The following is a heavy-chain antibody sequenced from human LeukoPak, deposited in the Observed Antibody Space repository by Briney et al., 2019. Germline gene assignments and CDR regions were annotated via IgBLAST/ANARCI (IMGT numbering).Heavy chain of an antibody. J-gene: IGHJ4*02. Sequence: GGSLRLSCAASGFTFSSYSMNWVRQAPGKGLEWVSSISSSSSYIYYADSVKGRFTISRDNAKNSLYLQMNSLRAEGTAVYYCASPPVGVPAAWGQGILVTVSS. V-gene: IGHV3-21*01. CDR1: GFTFSSYS. CDR2: ISSSSSYI. D-gene: IGHD2-2*01. CDR3: ASPPVGVPAA.